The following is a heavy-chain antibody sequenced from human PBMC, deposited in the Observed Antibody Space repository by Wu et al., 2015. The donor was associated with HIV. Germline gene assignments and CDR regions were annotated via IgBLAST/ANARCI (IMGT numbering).Heavy chain of an antibody. D-gene: IGHD1-26*01. CDR3: ATGRFLRWSYADAFDI. V-gene: IGHV1-24*01. CDR2: FDPEDGET. Sequence: QVQLVQSGAEVKKPGASVKVSCKVSGYTLTELSMHWVRQAPGKGLEWMGGFDPEDGETIYAQKFQGRVTMTEDTSTDTAYMELSSLRSEDTAVYYCATGRFLRWSYADAFDIWAKGQWSPSLQ. CDR1: GYTLTELS. J-gene: IGHJ3*02.